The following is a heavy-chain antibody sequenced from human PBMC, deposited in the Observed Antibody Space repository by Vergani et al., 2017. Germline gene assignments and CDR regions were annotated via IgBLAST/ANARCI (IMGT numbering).Heavy chain of an antibody. CDR3: ARDLILSSGWSPFDY. V-gene: IGHV1-69*12. D-gene: IGHD6-19*01. J-gene: IGHJ4*02. CDR2: IIPILGTA. Sequence: QVQLVQSGAEVKKPGSSVKVSCKASGGTFSSYAISWVRQAPGQGLEWMGGIIPILGTANYAQKFQGRVTITADESTSTAYMELSSLRSEDTAVYYCARDLILSSGWSPFDYWGQGTLVTVSS. CDR1: GGTFSSYA.